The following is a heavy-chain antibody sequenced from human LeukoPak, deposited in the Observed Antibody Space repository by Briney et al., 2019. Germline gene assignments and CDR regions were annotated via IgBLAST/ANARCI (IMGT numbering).Heavy chain of an antibody. CDR3: TRDAGSRYSSSWYLDY. CDR2: INPNSGGT. J-gene: IGHJ4*02. CDR1: GYTFTGYY. Sequence: GASVKVSCKASGYTFTGYYMHWVRQAPGQGLEWMGWINPNSGGTNYAQKFQGRVTMTRDTSISTAYMELSRLRSDDTAVYYCTRDAGSRYSSSWYLDYWGQGTLVTVSS. D-gene: IGHD6-13*01. V-gene: IGHV1-2*02.